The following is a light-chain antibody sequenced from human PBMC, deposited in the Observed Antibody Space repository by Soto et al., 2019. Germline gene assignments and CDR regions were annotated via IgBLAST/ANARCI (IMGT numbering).Light chain of an antibody. J-gene: IGLJ1*01. Sequence: QSVLTQPASVSGSPGQSITISCTGTSSDVGAYNYVSWYQQLPGKDPKLMIYDVSNRPSGVSNRFSGSKSGNTASLTLSGLQAEDETDYYCFSYTTSSTYVFGTGTKVTVL. V-gene: IGLV2-14*03. CDR2: DVS. CDR1: SSDVGAYNY. CDR3: FSYTTSSTYV.